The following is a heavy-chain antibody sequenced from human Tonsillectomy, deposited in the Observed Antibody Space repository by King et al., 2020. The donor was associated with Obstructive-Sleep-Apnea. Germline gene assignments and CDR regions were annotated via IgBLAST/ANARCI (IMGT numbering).Heavy chain of an antibody. CDR2: ISYDGNNK. Sequence: VQLVESGGNVVQPGRSLRLSCTASGFTFNTYGMHWVRQAPGKGLEWVAVISYDGNNKYYAEAVRGRFTISRDNSRNTLYLQMYNLRPEDTAVYSCAKDWTYRVRPAALPDFWGQGTLVTVSS. V-gene: IGHV3-30*18. CDR1: GFTFNTYG. D-gene: IGHD2-2*01. J-gene: IGHJ4*02. CDR3: AKDWTYRVRPAALPDF.